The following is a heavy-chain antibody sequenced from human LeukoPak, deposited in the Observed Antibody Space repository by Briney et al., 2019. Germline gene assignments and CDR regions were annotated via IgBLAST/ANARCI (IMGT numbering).Heavy chain of an antibody. D-gene: IGHD6-19*01. J-gene: IGHJ5*02. CDR2: INPSGGST. CDR3: ARDQRSQHWYSSGRGFDP. Sequence: ASVKVSCKASGYTFTSYYMHWVRQAPGQGLEWMGIINPSGGSTSYAQKFQGRVTMTRDTSTSTVYMELSSLRTEDTAVYYCARDQRSQHWYSSGRGFDPWGQGTLVTVSS. V-gene: IGHV1-46*01. CDR1: GYTFTSYY.